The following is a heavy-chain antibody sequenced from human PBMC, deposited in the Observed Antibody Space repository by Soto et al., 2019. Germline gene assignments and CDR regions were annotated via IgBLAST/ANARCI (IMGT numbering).Heavy chain of an antibody. Sequence: PGGSLRLSCAASGFTFSSYIMTWVRQAPGKGLEWVSTISSGSSYIYYADSVKGRFTISRDDANNSLYLQMNSLRADDTAVYYCPRGSTMSSFWGQGPLGTVSS. CDR2: ISSGSSYI. CDR1: GFTFSSYI. D-gene: IGHD5-12*01. J-gene: IGHJ4*02. CDR3: PRGSTMSSF. V-gene: IGHV3-21*01.